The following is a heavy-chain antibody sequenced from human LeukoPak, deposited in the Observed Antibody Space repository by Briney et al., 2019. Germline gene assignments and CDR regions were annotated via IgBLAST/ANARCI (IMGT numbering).Heavy chain of an antibody. Sequence: GESLKISCKGSGYSFTSYWIGWVRQAAGKGLEWVGRIRNKANSYTTEYAASVKGRFTISRDDSKNSLYLQMNSLKTEDTAVYYCAQSGSYAAFDYWGQGTLVTVSS. J-gene: IGHJ4*02. CDR1: GYSFTSYW. CDR3: AQSGSYAAFDY. D-gene: IGHD3-16*01. V-gene: IGHV3-72*01. CDR2: IRNKANSYTT.